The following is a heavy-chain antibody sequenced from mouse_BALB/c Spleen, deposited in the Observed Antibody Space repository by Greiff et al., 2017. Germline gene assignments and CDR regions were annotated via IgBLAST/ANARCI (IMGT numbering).Heavy chain of an antibody. CDR1: GFTFSSYY. Sequence: EVKLQESGGGLVKLGGSLKLSCAASGFTFSSYYMSWVRQTPEKRLELVAAINSNGGSTYYPDTVKGRFTISRDNAKNTLYLQMSSLKSEDTALYYCARQGDGNYDYAMDYWGQGTSVTVSS. CDR2: INSNGGST. CDR3: ARQGDGNYDYAMDY. V-gene: IGHV5-6-2*01. J-gene: IGHJ4*01. D-gene: IGHD2-1*01.